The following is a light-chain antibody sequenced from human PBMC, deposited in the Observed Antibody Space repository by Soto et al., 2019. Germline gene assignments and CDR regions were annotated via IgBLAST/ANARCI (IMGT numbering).Light chain of an antibody. J-gene: IGLJ1*01. CDR3: SSYTGSSTLYV. V-gene: IGLV2-14*01. CDR2: EVS. Sequence: QSALTQPASVSGSPGQSITISCTGTSSDIGGYNYVSWYQQHPGKVPNLMIFEVSNRPSGVSYRFSGSKSGNTASLTISGLQAEDEADYYCSSYTGSSTLYVFGTGTKLTVL. CDR1: SSDIGGYNY.